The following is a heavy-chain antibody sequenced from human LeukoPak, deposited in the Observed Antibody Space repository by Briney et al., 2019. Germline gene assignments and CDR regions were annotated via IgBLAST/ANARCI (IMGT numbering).Heavy chain of an antibody. V-gene: IGHV4-59*12. Sequence: SETLSLTCTVSGGSISSYYWSWIRQPPGKGLEWIGYIYYSGSTNYNPSLKSRVTISVDTSKNQFSLKLSSVTAADTAVYYCASWLVVAAIPGAFDIWGQGTMVTVSS. D-gene: IGHD2-15*01. J-gene: IGHJ3*02. CDR1: GGSISSYY. CDR2: IYYSGST. CDR3: ASWLVVAAIPGAFDI.